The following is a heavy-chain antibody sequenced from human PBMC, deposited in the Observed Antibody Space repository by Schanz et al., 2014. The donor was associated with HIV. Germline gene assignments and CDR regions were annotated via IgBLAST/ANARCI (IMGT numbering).Heavy chain of an antibody. D-gene: IGHD6-19*01. V-gene: IGHV3-23*01. CDR1: GFTFSTEA. CDR2: ISGNGVYT. Sequence: EVQLLESGGGLVQPGGSLRLSCEASGFTFSTEAINWVRQAPGRGLDWVSAISGNGVYTFYADSVKGRFTTSRDNSRNTAFLQMNSLRAEDTALYYCVRVLGSSASRAFFAFWGQGTLVTVSS. J-gene: IGHJ4*02. CDR3: VRVLGSSASRAFFAF.